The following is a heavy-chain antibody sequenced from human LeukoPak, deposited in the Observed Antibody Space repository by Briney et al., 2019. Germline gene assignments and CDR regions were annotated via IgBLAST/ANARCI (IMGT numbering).Heavy chain of an antibody. CDR2: INSDGRST. CDR3: AKPGDYSGSYLAPVY. Sequence: GGSLRLSCAASGFTFSTSWMHWVRQVPGKGLVWVSRINSDGRSTDYADSVKGRFTISRDNSKNTLYLQMNSLRAEDTAVYYCAKPGDYSGSYLAPVYWGQGTLVTVSS. V-gene: IGHV3-74*01. CDR1: GFTFSTSW. J-gene: IGHJ4*02. D-gene: IGHD1-26*01.